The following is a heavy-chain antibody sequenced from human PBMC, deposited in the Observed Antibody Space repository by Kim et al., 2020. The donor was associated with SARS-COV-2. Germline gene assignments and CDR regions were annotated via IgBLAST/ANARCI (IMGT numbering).Heavy chain of an antibody. D-gene: IGHD6-13*01. CDR3: ADTWYGRGF. J-gene: IGHJ4*02. V-gene: IGHV3-23*01. CDR2: ISGGGHTI. Sequence: GGSLRLSCAASGFTFSTYAMSWVRQAPGKGLEWVSGISGGGHTIQYADSVKGRFTISRDTSKNMLYLQMNSLITEDTAIYYCADTWYGRGFWGQGTLVTVSS. CDR1: GFTFSTYA.